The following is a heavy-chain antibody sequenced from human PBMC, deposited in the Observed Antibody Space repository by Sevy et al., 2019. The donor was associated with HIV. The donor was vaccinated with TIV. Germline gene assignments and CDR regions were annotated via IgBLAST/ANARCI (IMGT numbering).Heavy chain of an antibody. CDR2: ILSDGDNT. V-gene: IGHV3-30-3*01. Sequence: GGSLRLSCAASGFTFNDYALHWVRQAPGKGLEWVAIILSDGDNTYYADTVKGRFTISRDNSKNTVYLQMNRLRAEDTAFYYCVREGAPYRNIRYCSGNNCFYNWFDPWGQGTLVTVSS. J-gene: IGHJ5*02. CDR3: VREGAPYRNIRYCSGNNCFYNWFDP. CDR1: GFTFNDYA. D-gene: IGHD2-15*01.